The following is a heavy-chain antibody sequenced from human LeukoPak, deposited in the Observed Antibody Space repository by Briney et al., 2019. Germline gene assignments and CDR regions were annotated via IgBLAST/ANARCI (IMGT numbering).Heavy chain of an antibody. CDR1: GGSFSGYY. D-gene: IGHD4/OR15-4a*01. CDR2: IKHSGST. J-gene: IGHJ6*03. Sequence: SETLSLTCAVYGGSFSGYYWSWIRQPPGKGLEWIGEIKHSGSTNYNPSLKSRVTISVDTSKNQFSLKLSSVTAADTAVYYCARASIPRVLYYYYYMDVWGKGTTVTVSS. CDR3: ARASIPRVLYYYYYMDV. V-gene: IGHV4-34*01.